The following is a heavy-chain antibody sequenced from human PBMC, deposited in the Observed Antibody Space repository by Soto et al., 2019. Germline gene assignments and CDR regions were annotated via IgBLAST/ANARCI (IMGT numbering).Heavy chain of an antibody. D-gene: IGHD2-15*01. Sequence: ASVKVSCKASGYIFTSYAMHWVRQAPGQRLEWMGWISAYNGNTKYAQKLQGRVTMTTDTSTSTAYMELRSLRPDDTAVYFCARRVGVAPVYDAYDFWGQGTMVTVSS. CDR3: ARRVGVAPVYDAYDF. CDR2: ISAYNGNT. J-gene: IGHJ3*01. V-gene: IGHV1-18*01. CDR1: GYIFTSYA.